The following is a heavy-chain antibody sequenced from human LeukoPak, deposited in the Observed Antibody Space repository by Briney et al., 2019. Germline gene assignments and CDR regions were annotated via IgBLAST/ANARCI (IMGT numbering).Heavy chain of an antibody. CDR3: ARRIYCSGGSCYEADY. CDR2: INHSGST. J-gene: IGHJ4*02. CDR1: GGSFSGYY. D-gene: IGHD2-15*01. Sequence: SETLSLTCAVYGGSFSGYYWSWIRQPPGKGLEWIGEINHSGSTNYNPSLKSRVTISVDTSKNQFSLKLSSVTAADTAVYYCARRIYCSGGSCYEADYWGQGTPVTVSS. V-gene: IGHV4-34*01.